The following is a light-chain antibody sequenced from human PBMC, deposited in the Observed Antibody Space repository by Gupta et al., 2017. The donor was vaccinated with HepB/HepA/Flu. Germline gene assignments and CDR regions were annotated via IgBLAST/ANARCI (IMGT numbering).Light chain of an antibody. V-gene: IGKV1-33*01. CDR2: DAS. Sequence: DIQMTQSPSSLSAAVGDRVTITCQASQDIRKYLNWYQQKPGKAPKVQIYDASNLETGVPSRFSGSGSGTDFTFTISSLQPEDIGTYYCQQYGSLPFTFGPGTKVEIK. CDR1: QDIRKY. J-gene: IGKJ3*01. CDR3: QQYGSLPFT.